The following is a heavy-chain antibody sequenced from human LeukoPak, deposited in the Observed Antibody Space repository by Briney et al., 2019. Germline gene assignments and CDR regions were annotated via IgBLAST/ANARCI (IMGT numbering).Heavy chain of an antibody. D-gene: IGHD4-17*01. CDR3: ARPSDYGDYSAEY. Sequence: GESLKISCKGSGYSFTSYWIAWVRQMPGKGLEWMGIIYPGDSDTKYSPSFQGQVTISADKSISTAYLQWSSLKASDTAMYYCARPSDYGDYSAEYWGQGTLVTVSS. CDR2: IYPGDSDT. V-gene: IGHV5-51*01. CDR1: GYSFTSYW. J-gene: IGHJ4*02.